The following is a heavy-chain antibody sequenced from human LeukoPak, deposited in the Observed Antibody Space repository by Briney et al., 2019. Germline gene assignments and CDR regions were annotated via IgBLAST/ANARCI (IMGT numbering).Heavy chain of an antibody. D-gene: IGHD1-1*01. CDR1: GGTFSSYA. CDR3: ARALTGNDGLLNF. Sequence: GASVKVSCKASGGTFSSYAISWVRQAPGQGLEWMGGIIPIFGTANYAQKFQGRVTITADKSTSTAYMELSSLRSEDTAVYYCARALTGNDGLLNFWGQGTLVTVSS. CDR2: IIPIFGTA. J-gene: IGHJ4*02. V-gene: IGHV1-69*06.